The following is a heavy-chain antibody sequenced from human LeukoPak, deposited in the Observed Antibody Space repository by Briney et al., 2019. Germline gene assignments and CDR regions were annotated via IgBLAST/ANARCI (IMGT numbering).Heavy chain of an antibody. CDR2: IYYSGST. D-gene: IGHD2-15*01. V-gene: IGHV4-59*01. CDR1: GGSISSYS. CDR3: ATHPPKVCTGGSCTDY. Sequence: KPSETLSLTCTVSGGSISSYSWSWIRQPPGKGLEWIGYIYYSGSTNYNPSLKSRVTISVDMSKNQFSLKLSSVTAADTVVYYCATHPPKVCTGGSCTDYWGQGTLVTVSS. J-gene: IGHJ4*02.